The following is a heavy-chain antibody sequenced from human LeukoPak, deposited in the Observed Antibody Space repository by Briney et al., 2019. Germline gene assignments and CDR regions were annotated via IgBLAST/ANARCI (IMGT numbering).Heavy chain of an antibody. CDR2: IYHSEST. Sequence: TSQTLSLTCTVSGGSISSGGYYWSWIRQPPGKGLEWIGYIYHSESTYYNPSLKSRVTISVDRSKNQFSLKLSSVTAADTAVYYCARLTYYDFWSGYRPRTNWFDPWGQGTLVTVSS. J-gene: IGHJ5*02. CDR1: GGSISSGGYY. CDR3: ARLTYYDFWSGYRPRTNWFDP. D-gene: IGHD3-3*01. V-gene: IGHV4-30-2*01.